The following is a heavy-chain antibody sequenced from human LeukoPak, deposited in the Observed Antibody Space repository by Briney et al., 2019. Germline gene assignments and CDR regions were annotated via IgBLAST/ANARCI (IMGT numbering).Heavy chain of an antibody. CDR2: IYTSGST. CDR3: ARSGLTYYYDSSGYYYLGY. J-gene: IGHJ4*02. CDR1: GGSISSGSYY. V-gene: IGHV4-61*02. D-gene: IGHD3-22*01. Sequence: PSETLSLTCTASGGSISSGSYYWSWIRQPAGKGLEWIWRIYTSGSTNYNPSLKSRVTISVDPSKNQFSLKLSSVTAADTAVYYCARSGLTYYYDSSGYYYLGYWGQGTLVTVSS.